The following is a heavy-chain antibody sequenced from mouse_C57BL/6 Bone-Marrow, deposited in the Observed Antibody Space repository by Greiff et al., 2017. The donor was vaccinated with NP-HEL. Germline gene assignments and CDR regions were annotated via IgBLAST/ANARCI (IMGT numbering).Heavy chain of an antibody. CDR1: GFNIKDDY. CDR3: TTPPYYYGSSYWYFDV. Sequence: EVQLQQSGAELVRPGASVKLSCTASGFNIKDDYMHWVKQRPEQGLEWIGWIDPENGDTEYASKFQGKATITADTSSNTAYLQRSSLTSEDTAVYYCTTPPYYYGSSYWYFDVWGTGTTVTVSS. CDR2: IDPENGDT. D-gene: IGHD1-1*01. J-gene: IGHJ1*03. V-gene: IGHV14-4*01.